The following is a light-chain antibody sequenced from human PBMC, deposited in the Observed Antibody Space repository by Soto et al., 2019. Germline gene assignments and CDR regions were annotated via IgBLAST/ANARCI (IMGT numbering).Light chain of an antibody. CDR2: DDN. CDR1: SSNIWGNS. V-gene: IGLV1-51*01. CDR3: GSWDSSLSDYV. Sequence: QSVMTQPPSVSAAPGQKVTISCSGSSSNIWGNSVSWYQQLPGTAPKLLIYDDNKRPSGIPDRFSGSKSGTSATLGITGFQTGDEADYYCGSWDSSLSDYVFGTGTKLTVL. J-gene: IGLJ1*01.